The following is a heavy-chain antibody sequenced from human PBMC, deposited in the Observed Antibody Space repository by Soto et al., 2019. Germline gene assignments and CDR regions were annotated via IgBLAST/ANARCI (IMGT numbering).Heavy chain of an antibody. D-gene: IGHD6-13*01. CDR1: GFTFRSFT. Sequence: DVQLLESGGGLVQPEGSLRLSCAASGFTFRSFTMNWVRQAPGKGLEWVSTISSNSAYIYYTDALRGRFTISRDNAKNSLHLQMNSLRAEDTAVYYCTRDASRDSSARGWFDPWGPGTLVTVSS. J-gene: IGHJ5*02. CDR3: TRDASRDSSARGWFDP. CDR2: ISSNSAYI. V-gene: IGHV3-21*01.